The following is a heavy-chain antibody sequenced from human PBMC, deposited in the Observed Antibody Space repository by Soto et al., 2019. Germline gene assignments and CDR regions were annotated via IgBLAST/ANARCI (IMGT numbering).Heavy chain of an antibody. V-gene: IGHV1-69*01. CDR3: ERETSGAVAAKSRYFDY. CDR2: IIPIFGTA. CDR1: GGTFSSYA. D-gene: IGHD6-19*01. J-gene: IGHJ4*02. Sequence: QVQLVQSGAEVKKPGSSVKVSCKASGGTFSSYAISWVRQAPGQGLEWMGGIIPIFGTANYAQKFQGRVTITADESTSTAYMELRSLRSEDTAVYYCERETSGAVAAKSRYFDYWGQGTLVTVSS.